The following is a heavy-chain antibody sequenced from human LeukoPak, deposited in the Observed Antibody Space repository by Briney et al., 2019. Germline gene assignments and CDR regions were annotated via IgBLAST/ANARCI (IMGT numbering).Heavy chain of an antibody. CDR2: ISGSGGST. Sequence: PGGSLGLSCAASGFTFSSYAMSWVRQAPGKGLEWVSAISGSGGSTYYADSVKGRFTISRDNSKNTLYLQMNSLRAEDTAVYYCAKDIVVVPAAIQDFFDYWGQGTLVTVSS. V-gene: IGHV3-23*01. CDR3: AKDIVVVPAAIQDFFDY. J-gene: IGHJ4*02. D-gene: IGHD2-2*01. CDR1: GFTFSSYA.